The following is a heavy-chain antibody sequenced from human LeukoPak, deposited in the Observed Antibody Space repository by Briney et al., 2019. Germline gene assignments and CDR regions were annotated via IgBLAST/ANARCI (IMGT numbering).Heavy chain of an antibody. CDR2: ISWNSGSI. J-gene: IGHJ3*01. D-gene: IGHD3-22*01. CDR3: VKTLKSQDYYVSSSFWESGDFDV. CDR1: GFTFGDYA. Sequence: GGSLRLSRAASGFTFGDYAMHWVRQRPGKGLEWVSGISWNSGSIGYADSVQGRFSISRDNAKNSLYLQMNSLGAEDMALYYCVKTLKSQDYYVSSSFWESGDFDVWGQGTVVTVSS. V-gene: IGHV3-9*03.